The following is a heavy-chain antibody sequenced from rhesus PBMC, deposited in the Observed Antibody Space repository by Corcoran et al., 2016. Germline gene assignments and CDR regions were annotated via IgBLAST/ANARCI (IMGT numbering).Heavy chain of an antibody. CDR1: GGSISGGYYY. CDR2: INSESGNT. V-gene: IGHV4S12*01. CDR3: ARLYCTGSGCYVGPINGYFDL. Sequence: QVKLQESGPGLVKPLETLSLTCAVSGGSISGGYYYWSWIRQPPGTGLEWIVGINSESGNTYYNPSLKRRVTMSKDTSKNQFARKLSSVTAADTAVYYCARLYCTGSGCYVGPINGYFDLWGPGTPITISS. J-gene: IGHJ2*01. D-gene: IGHD2-21*01.